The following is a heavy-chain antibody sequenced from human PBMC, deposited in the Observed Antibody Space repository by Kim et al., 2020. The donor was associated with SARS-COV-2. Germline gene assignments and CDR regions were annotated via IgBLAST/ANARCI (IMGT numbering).Heavy chain of an antibody. J-gene: IGHJ4*03. V-gene: IGHV3-11*05. Sequence: GGSLRLSCAASGFTFSDYYMSWIRQAPGKGLEWVSYISSSSSYKNYAYSVKGLFTISRDNAKNLLHLQMNSLRAEDTAVYYCARDRPSTGYSSRWYPCY. CDR3: ARDRPSTGYSSRWYPCY. D-gene: IGHD6-13*01. CDR2: ISSSSSYK. CDR1: GFTFSDYY.